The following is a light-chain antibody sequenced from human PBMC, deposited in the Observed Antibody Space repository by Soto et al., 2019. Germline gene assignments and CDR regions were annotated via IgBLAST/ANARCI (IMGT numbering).Light chain of an antibody. CDR1: QTVRSN. CDR2: GAS. Sequence: EIVMPKSPATLSVSPGDRATLSCRASQTVRSNLAWYQQKAGQAPRVLIHGASIRATGIPDRFTGSGSGTDFTLTISRLEPEDFAVYYCQQYGSSPLTFGGGTKVDIK. CDR3: QQYGSSPLT. J-gene: IGKJ4*01. V-gene: IGKV3-20*01.